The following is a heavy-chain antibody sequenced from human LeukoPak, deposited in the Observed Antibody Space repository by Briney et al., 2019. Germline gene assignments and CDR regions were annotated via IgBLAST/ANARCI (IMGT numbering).Heavy chain of an antibody. CDR2: IYYSGST. J-gene: IGHJ5*02. Sequence: SETLSLTCTVSGGSISSSSYYWGWIRQPPGKGPEWIGSIYYSGSTYYNPSLKSRVTISVDTSKNQFSLKLSSVTAADTAVYYCARSGITIFGVKPPGGFDPWGQGTLVTVSS. CDR1: GGSISSSSYY. D-gene: IGHD3-3*01. V-gene: IGHV4-39*01. CDR3: ARSGITIFGVKPPGGFDP.